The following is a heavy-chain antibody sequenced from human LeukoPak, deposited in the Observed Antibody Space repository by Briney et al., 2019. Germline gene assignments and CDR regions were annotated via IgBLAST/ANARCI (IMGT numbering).Heavy chain of an antibody. CDR3: ARDKVTY. J-gene: IGHJ4*02. Sequence: GGSLRLSCAASGFTFSDYYMSWIRQAPGKGLEWVAHINKDGSETYYVDSVKGRFTISRDNAKSSLYLQMNSLRVDDTAVYYCARDKVTYWGQGTLVTVSS. V-gene: IGHV3-7*01. CDR1: GFTFSDYY. CDR2: INKDGSET.